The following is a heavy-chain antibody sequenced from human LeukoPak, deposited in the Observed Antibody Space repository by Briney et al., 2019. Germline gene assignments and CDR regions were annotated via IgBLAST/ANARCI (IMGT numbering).Heavy chain of an antibody. J-gene: IGHJ4*02. CDR2: IYHSGST. CDR1: GYSISSGYY. V-gene: IGHV4-38-2*01. Sequence: PSETLSLTCAVSGYSISSGYYWGWIRQPPGKGLEWIGSIYHSGSTYYNPSLESRVTISVDTSKNQFSLKLSSVTAADTAVYYCAALSPPFDYWGQGTLVTVSS. CDR3: AALSPPFDY. D-gene: IGHD3-3*02.